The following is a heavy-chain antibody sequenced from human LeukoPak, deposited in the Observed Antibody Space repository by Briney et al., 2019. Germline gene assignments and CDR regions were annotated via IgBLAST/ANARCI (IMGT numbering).Heavy chain of an antibody. CDR2: IYSGGSI. J-gene: IGHJ4*02. Sequence: GGSLRLSCAVSGFTVSSNYMTWVRQAPGKGLEWVSVIYSGGSIYYADSVKGRFTISRDISKNTVDLQLNSLRAEDTAVYYWASGKETSMAQGYWGQGTLVTVSS. CDR1: GFTVSSNY. D-gene: IGHD5-18*01. V-gene: IGHV3-53*01. CDR3: ASGKETSMAQGY.